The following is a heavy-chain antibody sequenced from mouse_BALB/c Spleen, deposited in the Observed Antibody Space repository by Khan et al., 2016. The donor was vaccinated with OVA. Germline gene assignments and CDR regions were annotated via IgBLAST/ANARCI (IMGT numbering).Heavy chain of an antibody. J-gene: IGHJ3*01. CDR3: ARPSYYGNPWFTY. CDR2: ISGTGIYT. Sequence: EVKLMESGGGLVKPGGSLKLSCAPSGFAFSRYDMSWVRQTPEKRLEWVATISGTGIYTYYPDSVKGRFTISRDNARNTLYLQMSSLRSEDTSLYYCARPSYYGNPWFTYWGQGTLVTVSA. D-gene: IGHD2-10*01. CDR1: GFAFSRYD. V-gene: IGHV5-9*02.